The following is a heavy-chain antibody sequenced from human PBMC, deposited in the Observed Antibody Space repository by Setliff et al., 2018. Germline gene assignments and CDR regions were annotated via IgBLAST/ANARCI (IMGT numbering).Heavy chain of an antibody. Sequence: PGGSLRLSCAASGFTISSHSMNWVRQAPGKGLEWISCISSSSSYVYYADSVKGRFTISRDNAKNSLYLQMNILRAEDTAMYYCARDRVRTAALGGMDVWGQGTTVTV. D-gene: IGHD6-6*01. CDR2: ISSSSSYV. J-gene: IGHJ6*02. CDR1: GFTISSHS. CDR3: ARDRVRTAALGGMDV. V-gene: IGHV3-21*01.